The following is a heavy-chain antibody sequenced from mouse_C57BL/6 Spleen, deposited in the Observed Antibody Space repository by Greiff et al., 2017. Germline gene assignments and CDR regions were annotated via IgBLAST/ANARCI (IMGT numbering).Heavy chain of an antibody. CDR3: ARANYYGYGDY. V-gene: IGHV1-53*01. Sequence: QVQLKQPGTELVKPGASVKLSCKASGYTFTSYWMHWVKQRPGQGLEWIGNINPSNGGPNYNEKFKSKATLTVDKSSSTAYKQLSSLTSEDSAVYYCARANYYGYGDYGGQGTTLTVSS. CDR2: INPSNGGP. CDR1: GYTFTSYW. J-gene: IGHJ2*01. D-gene: IGHD2-2*01.